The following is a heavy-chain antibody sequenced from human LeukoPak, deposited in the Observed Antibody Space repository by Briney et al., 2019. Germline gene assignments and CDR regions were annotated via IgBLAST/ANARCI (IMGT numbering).Heavy chain of an antibody. CDR3: ARDRMPAAAGTRIDY. J-gene: IGHJ4*02. V-gene: IGHV1-46*01. Sequence: GASVKVSCKASGYSFISNYIHWVRQAPGQGLEWMGIINPAGGSTSYAQKFQGRVTMTRDTSTSTVFMELCSLTSDDTAVYYCARDRMPAAAGTRIDYWGQGTLVTVSS. CDR1: GYSFISNY. D-gene: IGHD6-13*01. CDR2: INPAGGST.